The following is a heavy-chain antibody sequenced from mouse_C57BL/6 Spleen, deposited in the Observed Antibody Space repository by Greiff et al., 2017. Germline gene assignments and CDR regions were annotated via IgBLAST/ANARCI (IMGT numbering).Heavy chain of an antibody. V-gene: IGHV1-69*01. J-gene: IGHJ3*01. CDR3: ARYGYCSPWFAC. D-gene: IGHD1-2*01. Sequence: QVQLQQPGAELVMPGASVKLSCKASGYTFTSYWMHWVKQRPGQGLEWIGEIDPSDGYTNYNQKFKGKSTLTVDKSSSPAYMQLSSLTAEDYAVYYGARYGYCSPWFACRGQGALVTVSA. CDR1: GYTFTSYW. CDR2: IDPSDGYT.